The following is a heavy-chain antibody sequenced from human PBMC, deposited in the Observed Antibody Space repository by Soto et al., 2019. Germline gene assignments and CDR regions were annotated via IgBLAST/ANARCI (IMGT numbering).Heavy chain of an antibody. V-gene: IGHV3-73*01. CDR2: IRSKANSYAT. CDR1: GFTFSGSA. J-gene: IGHJ4*02. D-gene: IGHD2-15*01. CDR3: TRPSAETDY. Sequence: PGGAPRLSCAASGFTFSGSAMHWVRQASGKGLEWVGRIRSKANSYATAYAASVKGRFTISRDDSKNTAYLQMNSLKTEDTAVYYCTRPSAETDYWGQGTLVTVSS.